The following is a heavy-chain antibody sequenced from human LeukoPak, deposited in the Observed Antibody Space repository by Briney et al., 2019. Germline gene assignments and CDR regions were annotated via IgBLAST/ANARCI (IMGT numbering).Heavy chain of an antibody. D-gene: IGHD3-9*01. CDR1: GYTFTNYY. CDR2: INPSGGST. V-gene: IGHV1-46*01. CDR3: ARSLGGVQYFDCSKHFDY. J-gene: IGHJ4*02. Sequence: ASVKVSCKASGYTFTNYYMHWVRQAPGQGLEWMAIINPSGGSTSYAQKFQGRVTMTRDKSTSTVYMELSSLRCEDTAVYYCARSLGGVQYFDCSKHFDYWGQGTLVTVSS.